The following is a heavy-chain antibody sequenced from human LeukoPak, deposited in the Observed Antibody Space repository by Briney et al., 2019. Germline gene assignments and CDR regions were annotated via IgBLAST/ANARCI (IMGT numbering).Heavy chain of an antibody. CDR1: GGAVSSGSYY. J-gene: IGHJ5*02. Sequence: PSETLSLTCTVSGGAVSSGSYYWSWIRQPPGQGLEWIGYIHYSGSTKYNPSLKSRVTMSVDTSKNQFSLKVTSVTAADTAIYYCTRTNYGDYSWFDPWGQGTLVTVSS. CDR2: IHYSGST. D-gene: IGHD4-17*01. V-gene: IGHV4-61*01. CDR3: TRTNYGDYSWFDP.